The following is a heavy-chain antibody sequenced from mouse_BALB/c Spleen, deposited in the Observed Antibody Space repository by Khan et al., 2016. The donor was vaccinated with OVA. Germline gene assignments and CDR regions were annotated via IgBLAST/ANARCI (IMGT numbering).Heavy chain of an antibody. J-gene: IGHJ2*01. Sequence: QVQLQQSGAELAQPGASVKMSCKASGYTFTSYWMHWIKQRPGQGLEWIGYINPTSGYTDYNQKFKDKATLTADKSSSTAYMQLSSLTSDDSAVYYCARDRIDYWGQGTALTVSS. CDR2: INPTSGYT. CDR3: ARDRIDY. V-gene: IGHV1-7*01. CDR1: GYTFTSYW.